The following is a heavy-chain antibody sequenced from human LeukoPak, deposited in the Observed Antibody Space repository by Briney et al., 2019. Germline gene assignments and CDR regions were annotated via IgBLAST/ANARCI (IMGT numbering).Heavy chain of an antibody. D-gene: IGHD4-11*01. Sequence: ASVKVSCKASGYTFTSYGISWVRQAPGQGLEWMGWVSAYNGNTNYAQELQGRVTITTDTSTSTAYMVLRSLRSDDTAVYYWARSDSDFVDYWGQGTLVTVFS. CDR3: ARSDSDFVDY. CDR2: VSAYNGNT. CDR1: GYTFTSYG. J-gene: IGHJ4*02. V-gene: IGHV1-18*01.